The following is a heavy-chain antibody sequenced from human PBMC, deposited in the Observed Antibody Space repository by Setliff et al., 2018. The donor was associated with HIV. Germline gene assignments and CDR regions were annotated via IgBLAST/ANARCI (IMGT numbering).Heavy chain of an antibody. D-gene: IGHD6-19*01. Sequence: ASVKVSCKASGYTFTNYAIHWVRQAPGQRLEWMGWINAGNGDTKYSQKFQGRVTITTDRSTTTTYMELTSLRSEDTAIYFCTRVAVAGINDYLYMAVWGTGTMVTAP. CDR1: GYTFTNYA. J-gene: IGHJ6*03. CDR3: TRVAVAGINDYLYMAV. V-gene: IGHV1-3*01. CDR2: INAGNGDT.